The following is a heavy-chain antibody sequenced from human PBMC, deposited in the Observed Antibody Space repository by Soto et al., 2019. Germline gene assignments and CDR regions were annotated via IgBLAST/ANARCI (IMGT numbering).Heavy chain of an antibody. Sequence: ASVKVSCKASGYTFTSYAMHWVRQAPGQRLEWMGWINAGNGNTKYSQKFQGRVTITRDTSASTAYMELSSLRSEDTAVYYCARVGATGDYYYYGMDVWGQGTTVTVSS. V-gene: IGHV1-3*01. CDR3: ARVGATGDYYYYGMDV. CDR1: GYTFTSYA. D-gene: IGHD1-26*01. J-gene: IGHJ6*02. CDR2: INAGNGNT.